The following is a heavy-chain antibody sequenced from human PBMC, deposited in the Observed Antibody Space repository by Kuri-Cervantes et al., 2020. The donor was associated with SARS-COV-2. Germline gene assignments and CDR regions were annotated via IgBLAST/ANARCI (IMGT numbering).Heavy chain of an antibody. D-gene: IGHD5-24*01. Sequence: GESLKISCAASGFTLSSYGMHWVRQAPGKGLEWVAVIWYDGSNKYYADSVKGRFTISRDNSKNTLYLQMNSLRAEDTAVYYCARDWPTDGYNGLGAFDIWGQGTMVTVSS. CDR1: GFTLSSYG. CDR2: IWYDGSNK. CDR3: ARDWPTDGYNGLGAFDI. J-gene: IGHJ3*02. V-gene: IGHV3-33*01.